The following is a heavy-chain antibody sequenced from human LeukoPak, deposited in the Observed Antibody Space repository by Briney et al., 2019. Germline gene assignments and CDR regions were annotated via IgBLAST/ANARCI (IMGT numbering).Heavy chain of an antibody. D-gene: IGHD2-2*01. J-gene: IGHJ5*02. CDR1: GGSFSGYY. CDR3: ARGFGYCISTSCYGRWFDP. CDR2: INHSGST. V-gene: IGHV4-34*01. Sequence: SETLSLTCAVYGGSFSGYYWSWIRQPPGKGLEWIGEINHSGSTNYNPSLKSRVTISVDTSKNQFSLKLSSVTAADTAVYYCARGFGYCISTSCYGRWFDPWGQGTLVTVSS.